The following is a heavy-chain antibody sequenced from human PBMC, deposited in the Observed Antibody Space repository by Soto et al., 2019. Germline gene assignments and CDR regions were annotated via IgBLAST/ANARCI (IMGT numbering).Heavy chain of an antibody. J-gene: IGHJ6*02. CDR3: AKDWGWAIAAHYYYGMDV. D-gene: IGHD6-13*01. Sequence: QVQLVESGGGVVQPGRSLRLSCAASGFTFSSYGMHWVRQAPGKGLEWVAVISYDGSNKYYADSVKGRFTISRDNSKNTLYLQMNSLRAENTAVYYCAKDWGWAIAAHYYYGMDVWGQGTTFTASS. V-gene: IGHV3-30*18. CDR2: ISYDGSNK. CDR1: GFTFSSYG.